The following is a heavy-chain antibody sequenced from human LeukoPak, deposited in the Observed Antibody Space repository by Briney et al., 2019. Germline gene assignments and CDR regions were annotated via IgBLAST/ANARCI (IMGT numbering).Heavy chain of an antibody. Sequence: SETQSLTCTVSGGSISSSSYYWGWIRQPPGKGLEWIGSIYYSGSTYYNPSLKSRVTISVDTSKNQFSLKLSSVTAADTAVYYCARHAISFHAFDIWGQGTMVTVSS. CDR3: ARHAISFHAFDI. V-gene: IGHV4-39*01. J-gene: IGHJ3*02. CDR1: GGSISSSSYY. D-gene: IGHD2-2*01. CDR2: IYYSGST.